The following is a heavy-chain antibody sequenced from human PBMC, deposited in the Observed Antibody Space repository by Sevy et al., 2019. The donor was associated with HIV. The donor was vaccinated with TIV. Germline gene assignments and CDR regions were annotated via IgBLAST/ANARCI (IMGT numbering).Heavy chain of an antibody. CDR1: GFTFSNYW. V-gene: IGHV3-74*01. J-gene: IGHJ3*02. CDR2: ISSDGTNT. CDR3: ARDMSTTVAFDI. Sequence: GGSLRLSCAASGFTFSNYWMHWVRRAPGKGLVWVSRISSDGTNTIYADSVKGRFTRSRDNAKNTLYLHMNSLTAEDTAMYYCARDMSTTVAFDIWGHGTMVTVSS. D-gene: IGHD4-17*01.